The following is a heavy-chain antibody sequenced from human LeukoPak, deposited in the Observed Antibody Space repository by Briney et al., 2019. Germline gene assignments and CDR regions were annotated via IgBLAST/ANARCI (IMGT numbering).Heavy chain of an antibody. J-gene: IGHJ4*02. Sequence: GGSLRLSCPASGFTSSNYVMTWVRQAPGKGLEWVSAISGGGGSTYYADSVKGRFTISRDNSKNTLDLQMNTLRAEDTAVYYCAKDGGSYYHFDSWGQGTLVTVSS. CDR2: ISGGGGST. V-gene: IGHV3-23*01. D-gene: IGHD1-26*01. CDR3: AKDGGSYYHFDS. CDR1: GFTSSNYV.